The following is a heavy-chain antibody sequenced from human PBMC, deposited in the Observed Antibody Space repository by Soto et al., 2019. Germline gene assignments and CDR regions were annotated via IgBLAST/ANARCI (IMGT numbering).Heavy chain of an antibody. V-gene: IGHV4-4*02. Sequence: ASETLSLTCAVSGGSISSSNWWSWVRQPPGKGLEWIGEIYHSGSTNYNPSLKSRVTISVDKSKNQFSLKLSSVTAADTAVYYCARGRWLQSRGYYFDYWGQGTLVTVSS. CDR1: GGSISSSNW. J-gene: IGHJ4*02. CDR3: ARGRWLQSRGYYFDY. D-gene: IGHD5-12*01. CDR2: IYHSGST.